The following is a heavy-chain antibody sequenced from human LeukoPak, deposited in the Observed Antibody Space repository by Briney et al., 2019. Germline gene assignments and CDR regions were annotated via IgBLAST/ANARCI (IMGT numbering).Heavy chain of an antibody. CDR3: ASDPHCSGGSCYSGVDY. J-gene: IGHJ4*02. CDR2: IKQDGSEK. V-gene: IGHV3-7*01. Sequence: GGSLRLSCAASGFTFSSYWMSWVRQAPGKGLEWVANIKQDGSEKYYVDSVKGRFTISRDNAKNSLYLQMNSLRAEDTAVYYCASDPHCSGGSCYSGVDYWGQGTLVTVSS. D-gene: IGHD2-15*01. CDR1: GFTFSSYW.